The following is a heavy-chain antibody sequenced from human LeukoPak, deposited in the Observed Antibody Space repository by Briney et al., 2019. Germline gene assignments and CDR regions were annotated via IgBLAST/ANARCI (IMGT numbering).Heavy chain of an antibody. CDR3: AKDFRIGYSAHFDY. CDR1: GFTFSNYA. CDR2: ISGSGGST. V-gene: IGHV3-23*01. Sequence: GGSLRLSCAASGFTFSNYAMSWVRQAPGKGLEWGSAISGSGGSTHYADSVKGRFTISRDNSQNTLYLQMDSLRGEDTAVYYCAKDFRIGYSAHFDYWGQGALVTVSS. J-gene: IGHJ4*02. D-gene: IGHD2-21*01.